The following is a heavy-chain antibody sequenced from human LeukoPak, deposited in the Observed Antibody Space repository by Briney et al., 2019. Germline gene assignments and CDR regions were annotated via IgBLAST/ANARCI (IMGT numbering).Heavy chain of an antibody. CDR3: ARDQNYDFWSGRNWFDP. J-gene: IGHJ5*02. CDR2: ISAYNGNT. D-gene: IGHD3-3*01. V-gene: IGHV1-18*01. Sequence: ASVKVSCKASGYTFTSYGISWVRRAPGQGLEWMGWISAYNGNTNYAQKLQGRVTMTTDTSTSTAYMELRSLRSDDTAVYYCARDQNYDFWSGRNWFDPWGQGTLVTVSS. CDR1: GYTFTSYG.